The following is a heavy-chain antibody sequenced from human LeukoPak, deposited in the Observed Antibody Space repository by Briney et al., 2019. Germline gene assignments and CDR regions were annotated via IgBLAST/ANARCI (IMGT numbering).Heavy chain of an antibody. J-gene: IGHJ4*02. CDR2: LKSKTDGETS. V-gene: IGHV3-15*01. CDR3: IANLDY. D-gene: IGHD1-1*01. Sequence: PGGSLRLSCEASAITFSDAWMSWVRQAPGKGLEWIALLKSKTDGETSDYAVPVKGRLTVSRNDAENTLFLQMDSLKIDDTAVYYCIANLDYWGQGTLVTVSS. CDR1: AITFSDAW.